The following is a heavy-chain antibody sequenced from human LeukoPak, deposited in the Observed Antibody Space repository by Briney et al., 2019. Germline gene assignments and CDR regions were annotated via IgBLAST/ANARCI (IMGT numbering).Heavy chain of an antibody. V-gene: IGHV4-39*01. CDR3: ARRGLSGPFDY. CDR2: IYYDGST. D-gene: IGHD3-10*01. Sequence: SETLSLTCTVSGASISSSSYYWGWIRPPPGKGLEWIAPIYYDGSTYYTTSLKRPVTISVDTSKNQFSLKLSSVTAANTAVYYCARRGLSGPFDYWGQGTLATVSS. J-gene: IGHJ4*02. CDR1: GASISSSSYY.